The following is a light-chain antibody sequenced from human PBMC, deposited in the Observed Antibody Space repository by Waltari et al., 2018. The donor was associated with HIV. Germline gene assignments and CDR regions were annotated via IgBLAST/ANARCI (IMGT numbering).Light chain of an antibody. V-gene: IGKV1-17*01. J-gene: IGKJ2*01. CDR2: AAS. CDR1: QGIRNA. CDR3: LQHYDYPRT. Sequence: DIQMTQSPSSLSASVEDRVTITCRASQGIRNALGWYQQKPGEAPKRLIYAASTLQNGVSSRFSGSGSGTEFTLTITSLQPEDVATYYCLQHYDYPRTFGQGTKLEIK.